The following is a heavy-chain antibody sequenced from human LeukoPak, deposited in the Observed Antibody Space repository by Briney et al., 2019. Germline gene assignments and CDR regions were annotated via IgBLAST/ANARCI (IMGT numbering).Heavy chain of an antibody. D-gene: IGHD2-15*01. CDR2: IAGSGVST. Sequence: GGSLRLSCAASGFTFSSYAMTWVRQAPGKGLELVSVIAGSGVSTYYADSVKGRFTISRDNTKNTLYLQMNSLRAEDTAVYYCAKGVLGYCSGASCYPLDYWGQGILVTVSS. J-gene: IGHJ4*02. CDR3: AKGVLGYCSGASCYPLDY. V-gene: IGHV3-23*01. CDR1: GFTFSSYA.